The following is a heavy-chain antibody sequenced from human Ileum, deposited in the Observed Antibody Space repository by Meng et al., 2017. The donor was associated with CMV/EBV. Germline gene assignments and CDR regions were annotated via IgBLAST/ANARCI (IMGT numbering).Heavy chain of an antibody. CDR2: ISHSGITT. CDR3: ARNPPTIPAAFNI. D-gene: IGHD5-12*01. CDR1: GFTFNSYN. J-gene: IGHJ3*02. V-gene: IGHV3-48*02. Sequence: GESLKISCAASGFTFNSYNMNWVRQAPGKGLEWFSHISHSGITTYYADSVRGRFTISRDNAKNSLYLQLSSLRDDDTAVYYCARNPPTIPAAFNIWGQGTMVTVSS.